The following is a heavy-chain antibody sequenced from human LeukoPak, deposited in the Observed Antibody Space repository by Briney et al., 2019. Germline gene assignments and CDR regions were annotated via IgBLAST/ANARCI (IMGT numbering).Heavy chain of an antibody. Sequence: SETLSLTCTVSGGSISSYYWSWIRQPAGKGLEWIGRIYTSGSTNYNPSLKSRVTMSVDTSKNQFSLKLSSVTAADTAVYYCARGPMFFGVAYCDYWGQGTLVTVSS. CDR3: ARGPMFFGVAYCDY. CDR2: IYTSGST. V-gene: IGHV4-4*07. J-gene: IGHJ4*02. D-gene: IGHD3-3*01. CDR1: GGSISSYY.